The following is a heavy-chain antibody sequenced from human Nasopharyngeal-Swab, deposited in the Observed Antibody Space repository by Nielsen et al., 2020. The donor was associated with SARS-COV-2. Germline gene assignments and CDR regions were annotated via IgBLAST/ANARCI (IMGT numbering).Heavy chain of an antibody. CDR3: ARSGGGYFDY. Sequence: LRLSCTVSGGSISSGSYYWSWIRQPAGKGLEWIGRIYTSGSTNYNPPLKSRVTISVDTSKNQFSPKLSSVTAADTAVYYCARSGGGYFDYWGQGTLVTVSS. J-gene: IGHJ4*02. D-gene: IGHD3-16*01. CDR1: GGSISSGSYY. CDR2: IYTSGST. V-gene: IGHV4-61*02.